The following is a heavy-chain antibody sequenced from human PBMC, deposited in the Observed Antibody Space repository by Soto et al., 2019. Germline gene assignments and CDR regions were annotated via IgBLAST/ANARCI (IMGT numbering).Heavy chain of an antibody. CDR3: VRPQAKELGTIRGAFDI. CDR1: GGTFISHW. CDR2: IYPADSDT. J-gene: IGHJ3*02. D-gene: IGHD3-10*01. Sequence: PGESLKISCRGSGGTFISHWIAWVRQMPGKGLELMGLIYPADSDTRYSPSFEGQVTISVDKSISTAYLQWSSLKASDTAMYYCVRPQAKELGTIRGAFDIWGQGTKVTVSS. V-gene: IGHV5-51*01.